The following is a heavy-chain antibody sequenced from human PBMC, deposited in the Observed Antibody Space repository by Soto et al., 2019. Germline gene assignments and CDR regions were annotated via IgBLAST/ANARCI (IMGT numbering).Heavy chain of an antibody. J-gene: IGHJ5*02. CDR3: ARLTLGYCSGGSCYPKENWFDP. CDR1: GGSISSYY. D-gene: IGHD2-15*01. V-gene: IGHV4-59*08. CDR2: IYYSGST. Sequence: QVQLQESGPGLVKPSETLSLTCTVSGGSISSYYWSWIRQPPGKGLEWIGYIYYSGSTNYNPSLKSRVTISVDPSNNQFSLKLSSVTAADTAVYYCARLTLGYCSGGSCYPKENWFDPWGQGTLVTVSS.